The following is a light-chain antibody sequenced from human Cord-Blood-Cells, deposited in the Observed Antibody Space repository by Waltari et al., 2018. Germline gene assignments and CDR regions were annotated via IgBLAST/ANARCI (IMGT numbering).Light chain of an antibody. V-gene: IGKV3-11*01. Sequence: EIVLTQSPATLSLSPGERATLSGRASQSVSSYLAWYQRKPGQAPRRLIYDASNRATGIPARFSGSGSGTDFTLTISSLEPEDFAVYYCQQRSNWPPLTFGGGTKVEIK. CDR2: DAS. CDR1: QSVSSY. J-gene: IGKJ4*01. CDR3: QQRSNWPPLT.